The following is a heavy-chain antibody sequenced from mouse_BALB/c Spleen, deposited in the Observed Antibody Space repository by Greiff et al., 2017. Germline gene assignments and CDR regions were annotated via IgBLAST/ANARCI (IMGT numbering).Heavy chain of an antibody. J-gene: IGHJ3*01. V-gene: IGHV5-4*02. CDR1: GFTFSDYY. CDR3: ARALYDGYYLAWFAY. CDR2: ISDGGSYT. D-gene: IGHD2-3*01. Sequence: VQRVESGGGLVKPGGSLKLSCAASGFTFSDYYMYWVRQTPEKRLEWVATISDGGSYTYYPDSVKGRFTISRDNAKNNLYLQMSSLKSEDTAMYYCARALYDGYYLAWFAYWGQGTLVTVSA.